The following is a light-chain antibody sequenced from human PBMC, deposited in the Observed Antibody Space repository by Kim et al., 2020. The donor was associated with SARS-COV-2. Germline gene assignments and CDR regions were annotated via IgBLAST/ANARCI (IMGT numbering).Light chain of an antibody. CDR2: GAS. Sequence: SPGERDTLSCRASQSVSSSYLAWYQQKPGQGPRLLIYGASSRATGIPDRCSGSGSGTDFTLTISRLEPEDFAVYYCQQYGSSPWTFGQGTKVDIK. J-gene: IGKJ1*01. V-gene: IGKV3-20*01. CDR3: QQYGSSPWT. CDR1: QSVSSSY.